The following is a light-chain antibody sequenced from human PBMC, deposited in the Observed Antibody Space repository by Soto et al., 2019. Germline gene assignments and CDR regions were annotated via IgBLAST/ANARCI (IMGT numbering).Light chain of an antibody. CDR3: QHYTNWPLT. CDR2: DAS. J-gene: IGKJ4*01. CDR1: HDVTRR. V-gene: IGKV3-15*01. Sequence: EIVMTQSPVTLSLSPGDTATLSCRASHDVTRRLAWYQVKHGQAPRLLIYDASTRATGPPARFSGTGAGTEDTLTTSSLQSEDFSVYYCQHYTNWPLTFGGGTKVEI.